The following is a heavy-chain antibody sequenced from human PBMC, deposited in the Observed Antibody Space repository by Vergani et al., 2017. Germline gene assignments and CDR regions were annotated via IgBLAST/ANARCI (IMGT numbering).Heavy chain of an antibody. Sequence: QVQLVQSGAEVKKPGASVKVSCKASGYTFTSYAMPWVRQAPRQELEWMGWINAGNGNTKYSQKFQGRVTITRDTSASTAYMERRSLRSEDTAVYYCARDSGSSWSSANFDYWGQGTRVTVSS. J-gene: IGHJ4*02. CDR1: GYTFTSYA. V-gene: IGHV1-3*01. CDR3: ARDSGSSWSSANFDY. D-gene: IGHD6-13*01. CDR2: INAGNGNT.